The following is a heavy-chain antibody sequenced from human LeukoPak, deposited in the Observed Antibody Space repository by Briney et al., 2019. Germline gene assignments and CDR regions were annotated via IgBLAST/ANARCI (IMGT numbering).Heavy chain of an antibody. D-gene: IGHD3-10*01. CDR2: ISGDGGST. CDR1: GFTFDDYA. CDR3: AKDMFSGSAGVCDY. Sequence: GGFLRLSCAASGFTFDDYAMHWVRQAPGKGLEWVSLISGDGGSTYYADSVKGRFTISRDNSKNSLYLQMNSLRTEDTALYYCAKDMFSGSAGVCDYWGQGTLVTVSS. V-gene: IGHV3-43*02. J-gene: IGHJ4*02.